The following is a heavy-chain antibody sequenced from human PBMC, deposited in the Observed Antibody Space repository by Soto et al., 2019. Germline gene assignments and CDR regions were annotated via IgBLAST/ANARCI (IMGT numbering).Heavy chain of an antibody. D-gene: IGHD1-1*01. CDR2: IRSDGSNI. CDR3: ARDGVGGTAFWGYFDY. J-gene: IGHJ4*02. Sequence: QVQLVESGGGGVQPGRSLRLSCVASGFTFSGYGMHWVRQAPGKRLECVAIIRSDGSNIYYADCVRGRFAISRNNSKNTLFLQMDSLGAEDTAVYYCARDGVGGTAFWGYFDYWGQGALVTVSS. V-gene: IGHV3-33*01. CDR1: GFTFSGYG.